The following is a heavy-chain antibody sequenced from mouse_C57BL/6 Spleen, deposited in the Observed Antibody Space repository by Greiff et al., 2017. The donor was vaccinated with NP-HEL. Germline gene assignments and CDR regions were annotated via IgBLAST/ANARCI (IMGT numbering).Heavy chain of an antibody. Sequence: VQLVESGPELVKPGASVKISCKASGYSFTSYYIHWVKQRPGQGLEWIGWIYPGSGNTKYNEKFKGKATLTADTSSSTAYMQLSSLTSEDSAVYYCARDWDGWFAYWGQGTLVTVSA. CDR1: GYSFTSYY. CDR2: IYPGSGNT. D-gene: IGHD4-1*01. V-gene: IGHV1-66*01. CDR3: ARDWDGWFAY. J-gene: IGHJ3*01.